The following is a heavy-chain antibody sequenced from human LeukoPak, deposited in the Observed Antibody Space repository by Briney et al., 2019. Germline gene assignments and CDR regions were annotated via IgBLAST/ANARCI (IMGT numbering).Heavy chain of an antibody. CDR2: IHYSGST. V-gene: IGHV4-39*01. CDR1: GGSISSSSYY. CDR3: ARQSGITMIVVIIGDAFDI. D-gene: IGHD3-22*01. Sequence: SETLSLTCTVSGGSISSSSYYWGWIRQPPGKGLEWIGSIHYSGSTNYNPSLKSRVTISVDTSKNQFSLKLSSVTAADTAVYYCARQSGITMIVVIIGDAFDIWGQGTMVTVSS. J-gene: IGHJ3*02.